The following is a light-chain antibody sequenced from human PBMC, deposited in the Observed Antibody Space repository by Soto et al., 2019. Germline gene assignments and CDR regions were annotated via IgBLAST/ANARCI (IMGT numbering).Light chain of an antibody. V-gene: IGKV3-20*01. CDR3: QQFSSYPRT. CDR2: DAS. Sequence: VLTQTPGTLSLSPGGRATLSCRASQTVRNNYLAWYQQKPGQAPRLLIYDASSRATGIPDRFSGGGSGTDFTLTISRLEPEDFAVYYCQQFSSYPRTFGGGTKVDIK. J-gene: IGKJ4*01. CDR1: QTVRNNY.